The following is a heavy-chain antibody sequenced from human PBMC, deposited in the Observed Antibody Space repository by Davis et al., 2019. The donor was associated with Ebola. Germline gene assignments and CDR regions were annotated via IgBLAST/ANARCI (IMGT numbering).Heavy chain of an antibody. Sequence: SGPTLVKPTQTLTLTCTFSGFSLTTTGVAVGWIRQPPGKALEFLALIYWDDDKRYGPSLRSRLTVTKDTSKNQVVLTMTNMDPVDTATYYCAHRGSGYRNITIFGVVIISHDAFDIWGQGTMVTVSS. V-gene: IGHV2-5*05. CDR1: GFSLTTTGVA. D-gene: IGHD3-3*01. CDR3: AHRGSGYRNITIFGVVIISHDAFDI. J-gene: IGHJ3*02. CDR2: IYWDDDK.